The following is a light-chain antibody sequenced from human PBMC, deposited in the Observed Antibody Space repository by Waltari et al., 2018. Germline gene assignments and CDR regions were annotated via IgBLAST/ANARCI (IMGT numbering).Light chain of an antibody. Sequence: DIQMTQSPSTLSVSVGDRVTITCRTSQSIIIWLAWYQQKPGKAPKVLIDKATNLQSGVPSRFSGSGSGTEFTLTISSLQPDDFGTYYCQQYNGFPTFGQGTKVEIK. V-gene: IGKV1-5*03. J-gene: IGKJ1*01. CDR1: QSIIIW. CDR2: KAT. CDR3: QQYNGFPT.